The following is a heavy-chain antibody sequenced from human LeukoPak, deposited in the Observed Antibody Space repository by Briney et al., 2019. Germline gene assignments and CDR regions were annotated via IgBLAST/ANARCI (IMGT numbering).Heavy chain of an antibody. D-gene: IGHD3-10*01. CDR1: GGSISSYY. V-gene: IGHV4-4*07. CDR2: IYTRGST. J-gene: IGHJ6*03. CDR3: ARDAITMVRGDGHYDYMDV. Sequence: SETLSLTCTVSGGSISSYYWSWIRQPAGKGLEWIGRIYTRGSTNYNPSLKSRVTISVDKSKNQFSLKLSSVTAADTAVYYCARDAITMVRGDGHYDYMDVWGKGTTVTAPS.